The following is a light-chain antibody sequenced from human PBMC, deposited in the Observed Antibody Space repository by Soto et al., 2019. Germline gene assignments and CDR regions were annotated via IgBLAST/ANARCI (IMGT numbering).Light chain of an antibody. CDR3: QSYDSSLSNYV. J-gene: IGLJ1*01. CDR2: RNN. CDR1: SSNIGSNY. V-gene: IGLV1-47*01. Sequence: QSVLTQPPSASGTPGQRVTISCSGSSSNIGSNYVYWYHQLPGAAPKLVIYRNNQRPSGVPDRFSGSKSGTSASLAISGLRPEDEADYYCQSYDSSLSNYVFGTGTKLTVL.